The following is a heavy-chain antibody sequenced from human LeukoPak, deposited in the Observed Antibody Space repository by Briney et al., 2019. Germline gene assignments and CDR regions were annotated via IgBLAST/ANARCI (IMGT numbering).Heavy chain of an antibody. CDR3: ARDVGEYCSSTNCYASDK. V-gene: IGHV4-59*01. CDR1: GPSISSYY. J-gene: IGHJ4*02. CDR2: FYYSGST. D-gene: IGHD2-2*01. Sequence: SQTLSLTCTVAGPSISSYYWSWIRQPPGKGLEWIGYFYYSGSTNYNPSLKSRVTISVDTSKNQFSLKLSSVTAADTAVYYCARDVGEYCSSTNCYASDKWGQGTLVTVSS.